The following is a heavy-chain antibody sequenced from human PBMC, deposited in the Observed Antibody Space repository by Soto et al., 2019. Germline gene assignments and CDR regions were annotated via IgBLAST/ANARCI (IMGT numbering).Heavy chain of an antibody. D-gene: IGHD4-17*01. CDR2: IYYSGSS. Sequence: SETLSLTCTVSGGSISSYYWSWIRQPPGKGLEWIGYIYYSGSSNYNPSLKRRVTISLDTSKNQFSLKLRSVTAADTAVYYCATDYGDYVGAFDIWGQGTMVTVS. CDR1: GGSISSYY. CDR3: ATDYGDYVGAFDI. V-gene: IGHV4-59*01. J-gene: IGHJ3*02.